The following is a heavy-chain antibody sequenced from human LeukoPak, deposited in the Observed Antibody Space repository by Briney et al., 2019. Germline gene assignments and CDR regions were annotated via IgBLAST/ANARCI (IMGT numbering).Heavy chain of an antibody. CDR3: ARGGTFVSDY. Sequence: GGSLRLSCAGSGFTFSTFWMSWVRQAPGKGLDWVANIKEDGSEKYYVDSMKGRFTVSRDNAKNSLYLQMDSLRAEDTAVYYCARGGTFVSDYWGQGTLVTVSS. V-gene: IGHV3-7*01. J-gene: IGHJ4*02. D-gene: IGHD1-1*01. CDR2: IKEDGSEK. CDR1: GFTFSTFW.